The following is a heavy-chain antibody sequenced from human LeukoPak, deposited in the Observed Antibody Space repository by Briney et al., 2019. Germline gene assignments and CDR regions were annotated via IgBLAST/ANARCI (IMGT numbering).Heavy chain of an antibody. V-gene: IGHV3-23*01. CDR3: ARDHSVGDIAWWFDP. CDR1: GFTFSSYG. Sequence: SGGSLRLSCAASGFTFSSYGMSWVRQAPGKGLEWVSAISGSGGSTYYADSVKGRFTISRDNSKNTLYLQMNSLRAEDTAVYYCARDHSVGDIAWWFDPWGQGTLVTVSS. J-gene: IGHJ5*02. D-gene: IGHD3-10*01. CDR2: ISGSGGST.